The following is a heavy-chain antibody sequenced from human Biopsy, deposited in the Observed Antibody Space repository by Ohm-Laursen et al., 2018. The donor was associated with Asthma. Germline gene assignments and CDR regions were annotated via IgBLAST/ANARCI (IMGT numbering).Heavy chain of an antibody. V-gene: IGHV1-69*13. Sequence: GASVKVSCKASGYLFTDYYVHWVRQAPGQGLEWMGGLIPVLGTPDHAQMFEGRVTITADESTSTAYMELSSLSSEDTAVYYCARGYSGSDRIVYYYSGLEVWGQGTTVTVSS. J-gene: IGHJ6*02. CDR2: LIPVLGTP. CDR1: GYLFTDYY. D-gene: IGHD5-12*01. CDR3: ARGYSGSDRIVYYYSGLEV.